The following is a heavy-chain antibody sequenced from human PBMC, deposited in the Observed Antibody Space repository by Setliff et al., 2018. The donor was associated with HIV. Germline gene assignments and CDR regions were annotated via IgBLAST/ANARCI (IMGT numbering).Heavy chain of an antibody. CDR2: INHSGGT. CDR3: ARGLPYYYGSGRRSYYYMDV. D-gene: IGHD3-10*01. J-gene: IGHJ6*03. V-gene: IGHV4-34*01. CDR1: GRSFSGYY. Sequence: KTSETLSLTCAVYGRSFSGYYWNWIRQSPGKGLEWIGEINHSGGTNYNPSLKSRVTMSIDTSKNQFSLNVSSVTAADTAVYYCARGLPYYYGSGRRSYYYMDVWGKGTTVTVSS.